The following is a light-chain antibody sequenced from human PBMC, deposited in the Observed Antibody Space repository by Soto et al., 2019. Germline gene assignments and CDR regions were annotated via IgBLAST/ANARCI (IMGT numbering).Light chain of an antibody. CDR1: QSISRN. CDR3: QQSYSTPLT. CDR2: AAS. J-gene: IGKJ4*01. Sequence: DIQMTQSPSSLSASVGDRVTITCRASQSISRNLNWYQQKPGKAPKFLIFAASALQTGVPSRFSGSGSGTDFTLTISSLQPEDFATYYCQQSYSTPLTFXGGTKVDIK. V-gene: IGKV1-39*01.